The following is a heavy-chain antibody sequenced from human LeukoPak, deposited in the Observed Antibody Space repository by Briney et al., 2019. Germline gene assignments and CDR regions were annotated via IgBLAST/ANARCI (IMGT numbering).Heavy chain of an antibody. J-gene: IGHJ4*02. CDR1: GFIFSTYG. V-gene: IGHV3-30*02. CDR2: IRHDGSIK. CDR3: ARDCPSSGENY. D-gene: IGHD3-10*01. Sequence: GGSLRLSCAASGFIFSTYGMYWVRQAPGKGLEWVAFIRHDGSIKNYADSVKGRSTISRDNSKNTLYLQMNSLRAEDTAVYYCARDCPSSGENYWGQGTLVTVSS.